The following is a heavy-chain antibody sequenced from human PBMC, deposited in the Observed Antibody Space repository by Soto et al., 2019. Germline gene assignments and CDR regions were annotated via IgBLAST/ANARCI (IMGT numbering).Heavy chain of an antibody. J-gene: IGHJ6*02. CDR2: VSWKGDSI. CDR1: GITFEDYA. D-gene: IGHD3-16*01. CDR3: AKGGGLRGLLSRYGRDV. V-gene: IGHV3-9*01. Sequence: EVQLVESGGGLVQPGRALRLSCAVSGITFEDYAMHWVRQGPGKGLEWVSGVSWKGDSIGYADSVRGRFTISRDNAKKTLYLEMNILRAEDSALCYCAKGGGLRGLLSRYGRDVGGHWTTVTVSS.